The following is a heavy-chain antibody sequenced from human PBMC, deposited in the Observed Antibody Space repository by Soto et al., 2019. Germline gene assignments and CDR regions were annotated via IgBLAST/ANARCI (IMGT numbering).Heavy chain of an antibody. J-gene: IGHJ5*02. D-gene: IGHD3-9*01. CDR1: GYSISSGYY. CDR2: IYHSGST. V-gene: IGHV4-38-2*02. CDR3: ARDGRYFDWLFRGCWFDP. Sequence: SETLSLTCAVSGYSISSGYYWGWIRQPPGKGLEWIGSIYHSGSTYYNPSLKSRVTISVDTSKNQFSLKLSSVTAADTAVYYCARDGRYFDWLFRGCWFDPCGPGTLVTVSS.